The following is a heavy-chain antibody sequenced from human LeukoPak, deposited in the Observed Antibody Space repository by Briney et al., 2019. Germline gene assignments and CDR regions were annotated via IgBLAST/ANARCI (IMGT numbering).Heavy chain of an antibody. J-gene: IGHJ4*02. Sequence: ASVKVSCKASGYTFTNYGITWVRQAPGQGFEWMGWISAYNGNTNYAQKLQGRVTVTTDTSTSTGYMELRSLTSDDTAVYYCARDMYYDTSGYFDFDYWGQGTLVTVFS. V-gene: IGHV1-18*01. D-gene: IGHD3-22*01. CDR1: GYTFTNYG. CDR3: ARDMYYDTSGYFDFDY. CDR2: ISAYNGNT.